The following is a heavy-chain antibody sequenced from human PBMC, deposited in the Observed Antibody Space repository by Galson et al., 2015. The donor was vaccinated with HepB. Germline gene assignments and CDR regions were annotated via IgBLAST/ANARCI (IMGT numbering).Heavy chain of an antibody. J-gene: IGHJ3*02. Sequence: SLRLSCAASGFTFSSYSMNWVRQAPGKGLEWVSSISSSSSYIYYADSVKDRFTISRDNAKNSLYLQMNSLRAEDTAVYYCARDRTMTPQTLSAFDIWGQGTMVTVSS. CDR1: GFTFSSYS. V-gene: IGHV3-21*01. CDR2: ISSSSSYI. D-gene: IGHD3-22*01. CDR3: ARDRTMTPQTLSAFDI.